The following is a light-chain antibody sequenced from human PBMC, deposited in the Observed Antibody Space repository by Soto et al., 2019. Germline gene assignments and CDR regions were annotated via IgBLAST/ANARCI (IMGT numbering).Light chain of an antibody. J-gene: IGKJ4*01. V-gene: IGKV1-27*01. CDR2: AAS. CDR1: EGITYY. Sequence: DIQMTQSPSSLSASVGDRVTITCRASEGITYYLAWYQQKPGKVPKLLIYAASTLQSAVPSRFSGGGSGADFTLTISSLQPEDVANYYCQNYNNAPLTFGGGNKVEIK. CDR3: QNYNNAPLT.